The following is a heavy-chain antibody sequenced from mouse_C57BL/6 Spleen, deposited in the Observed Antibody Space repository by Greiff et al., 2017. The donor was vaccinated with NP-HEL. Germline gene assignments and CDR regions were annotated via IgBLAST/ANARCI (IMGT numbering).Heavy chain of an antibody. Sequence: EVKLVESGGGLVKPGGSLKLSCAASGFTFSDYCMHWVRQAPEKGLEWVAYISSGSSNTYYADTVKGRFTISRDNATNTLFLQMTSLRSEDTAMYYCARPRSTMGTTPEFDYWGQGTTVTVSS. V-gene: IGHV5-17*01. CDR3: ARPRSTMGTTPEFDY. CDR2: ISSGSSNT. CDR1: GFTFSDYC. D-gene: IGHD2-2*01. J-gene: IGHJ2*01.